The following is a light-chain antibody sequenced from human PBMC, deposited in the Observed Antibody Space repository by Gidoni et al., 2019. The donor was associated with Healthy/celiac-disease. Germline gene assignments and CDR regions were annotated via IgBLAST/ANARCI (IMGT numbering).Light chain of an antibody. CDR3: MQALQTPWT. CDR1: QSLLHSNGYNY. V-gene: IGKV2-28*01. Sequence: DILMTQPPLPLPVTPGEPASISCRSSQSLLHSNGYNYLDWYLQKPGQSPQLLIYLGSNRASGVPDRFSGSGSGTDFTLKISRVEAEDVGVYYCMQALQTPWTFGQGTKVEIK. CDR2: LGS. J-gene: IGKJ1*01.